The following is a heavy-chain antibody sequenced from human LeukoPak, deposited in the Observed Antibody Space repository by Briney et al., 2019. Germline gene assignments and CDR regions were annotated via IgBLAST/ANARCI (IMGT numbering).Heavy chain of an antibody. Sequence: QAGGSLRLSCAASGFTFSTYWMHWVRQAPGQGPVWVSRISPDGSTTTYADSVRGRFSISRDNAKNTLYMQMNSLRVDDTAAYYCVRGSSTWSPLGDYWGQGTLVTVST. CDR2: ISPDGSTT. D-gene: IGHD6-13*01. J-gene: IGHJ4*02. CDR1: GFTFSTYW. V-gene: IGHV3-74*01. CDR3: VRGSSTWSPLGDY.